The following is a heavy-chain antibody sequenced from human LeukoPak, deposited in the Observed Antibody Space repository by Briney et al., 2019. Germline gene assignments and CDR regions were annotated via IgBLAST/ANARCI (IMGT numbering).Heavy chain of an antibody. V-gene: IGHV4-39*01. CDR3: ARHAPLWFGELGGYFDY. D-gene: IGHD3-10*01. CDR1: GGSISSSSYY. Sequence: SETLSLTCTVSGGSISSSSYYWGWIRQPPGKGLEWIGSIYYSGSTYYNPSLKSRVPISVDTSKNQFSLKLSSVTAADTAVYYCARHAPLWFGELGGYFDYWGQGTLVTVSS. J-gene: IGHJ4*02. CDR2: IYYSGST.